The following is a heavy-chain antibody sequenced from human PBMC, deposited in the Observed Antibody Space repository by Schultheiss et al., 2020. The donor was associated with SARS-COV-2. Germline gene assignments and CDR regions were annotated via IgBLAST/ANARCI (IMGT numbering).Heavy chain of an antibody. CDR1: GFTFDDYA. V-gene: IGHV3-9*01. Sequence: GGSLRLSCAASGFTFDDYAMHWVRQAPGKGLEWVSGISWNSGSIGYADSVKGRFTISRDNAKNSLYLQMNSLRAEDTAVYYCARDRGYCSSTSCSYYYYYGMDVWGQGTTVTVSS. CDR2: ISWNSGSI. D-gene: IGHD2-2*01. J-gene: IGHJ6*02. CDR3: ARDRGYCSSTSCSYYYYYGMDV.